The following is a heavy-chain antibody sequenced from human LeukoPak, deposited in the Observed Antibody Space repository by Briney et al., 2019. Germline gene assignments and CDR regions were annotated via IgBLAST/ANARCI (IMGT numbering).Heavy chain of an antibody. J-gene: IGHJ3*02. V-gene: IGHV3-11*04. Sequence: PGGSLSLSCASSGFTFSDYYMSWIRQAPGKGLEWVSYISSSGSTIYYADSVKGRFTISRDSAKNSLYLQMNSLRAEDTAVYSCARGRDGYNSGALDIWGQGTMVTVSS. CDR3: ARGRDGYNSGALDI. D-gene: IGHD5-24*01. CDR1: GFTFSDYY. CDR2: ISSSGSTI.